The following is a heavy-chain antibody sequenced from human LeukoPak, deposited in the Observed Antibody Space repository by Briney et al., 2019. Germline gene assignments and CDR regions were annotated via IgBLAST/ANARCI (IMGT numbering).Heavy chain of an antibody. CDR3: ARDGQGSRSSWFDP. D-gene: IGHD3-10*01. Sequence: ASVKVSCKASGYSFTNYDIDWVRQATGQGLEWMGWINPKSGDTGYSQKFQGRVFITRDTSINTAYMELSSLGSDDTAVYYCARDGQGSRSSWFDPWGQGTLVIVSS. CDR1: GYSFTNYD. J-gene: IGHJ5*02. CDR2: INPKSGDT. V-gene: IGHV1-8*03.